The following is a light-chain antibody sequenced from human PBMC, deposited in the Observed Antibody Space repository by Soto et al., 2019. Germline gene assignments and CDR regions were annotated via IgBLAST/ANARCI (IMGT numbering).Light chain of an antibody. CDR3: QQSTNIPWT. CDR2: SAS. CDR1: QHVDRY. V-gene: IGKV1-39*01. J-gene: IGKJ1*01. Sequence: DIQMSKSPCSLSASVGDSVTITCRTSQHVDRYLSWYQQIPGRAPKLLIYSASSLVSGVPPRFRGSASGTEFTLSISSLQREDFATYFCQQSTNIPWTFGQGTKVDIK.